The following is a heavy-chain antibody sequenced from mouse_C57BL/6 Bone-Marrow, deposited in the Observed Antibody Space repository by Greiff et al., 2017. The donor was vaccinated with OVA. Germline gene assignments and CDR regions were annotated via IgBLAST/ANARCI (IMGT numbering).Heavy chain of an antibody. Sequence: EVKLMESGGDLVKPGGSLKLSCAASGFTFSSYGMSWVRQTPDKRLEWVATISSGGSYTYYPDSVKGRFTISRDNAKNILYLQISSLKSEDTAMYYCARTGKVDYWGQGTTLTVSS. CDR1: GFTFSSYG. D-gene: IGHD4-1*01. CDR2: ISSGGSYT. CDR3: ARTGKVDY. J-gene: IGHJ2*01. V-gene: IGHV5-6*01.